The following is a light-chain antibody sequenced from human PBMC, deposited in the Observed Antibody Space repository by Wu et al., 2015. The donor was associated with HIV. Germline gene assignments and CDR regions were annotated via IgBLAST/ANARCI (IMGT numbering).Light chain of an antibody. Sequence: DIQLTQSPSFLSASVGDRVTITCRARQGISSYLAWYQQKPGKAPKLLIYAASTLQSGVPSRFSGSGSGTEFTLTISSLQPEDFATYYCQQLNSYPRGITFGPGTKVDIK. V-gene: IGKV1-9*01. CDR1: QGISSY. CDR2: AAS. CDR3: QQLNSYPRGIT. J-gene: IGKJ3*01.